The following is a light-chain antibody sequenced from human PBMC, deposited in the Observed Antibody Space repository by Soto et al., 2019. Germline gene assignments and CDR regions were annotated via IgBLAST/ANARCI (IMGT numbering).Light chain of an antibody. V-gene: IGKV3-11*01. Sequence: EIVFTQSPATLSLSPGERATLSCRASQSVSTYLAWYQQKPGQAPRLLIYDASNRAIGIPARFSGSGSGTDFTLTISSLEPEDFAVYYCQQRSNWFTFGGGTKVDIK. CDR1: QSVSTY. CDR3: QQRSNWFT. J-gene: IGKJ4*01. CDR2: DAS.